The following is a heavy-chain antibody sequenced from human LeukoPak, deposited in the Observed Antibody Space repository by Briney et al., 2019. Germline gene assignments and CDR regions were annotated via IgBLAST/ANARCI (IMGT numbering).Heavy chain of an antibody. D-gene: IGHD5-12*01. Sequence: GGSLRLSCAASGFTFSSYEMNWVRQAPGKGLEWVSYISSSGSTIYYADSVKGRFTISRDNAKNSLYLQMNSLRAEDTAVYYCARAPLRGYSGYETSFDYWGQGTLVTVSS. CDR1: GFTFSSYE. V-gene: IGHV3-48*03. CDR2: ISSSGSTI. CDR3: ARAPLRGYSGYETSFDY. J-gene: IGHJ4*02.